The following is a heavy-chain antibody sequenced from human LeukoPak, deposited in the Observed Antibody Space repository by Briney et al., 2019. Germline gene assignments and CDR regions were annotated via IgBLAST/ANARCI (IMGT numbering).Heavy chain of an antibody. Sequence: GGSLRLSCAASGFTFSSYDMHWVRQAPGKGLEWVAFIRKDGTNKHYADSMKGRFTISRDNSKNTLYLQMNSLRVEDTAMYYCANGAPRYYYDSSGYYSTGYWGQGTLVTVSS. CDR2: IRKDGTNK. CDR3: ANGAPRYYYDSSGYYSTGY. J-gene: IGHJ4*02. D-gene: IGHD3-22*01. CDR1: GFTFSSYD. V-gene: IGHV3-30*02.